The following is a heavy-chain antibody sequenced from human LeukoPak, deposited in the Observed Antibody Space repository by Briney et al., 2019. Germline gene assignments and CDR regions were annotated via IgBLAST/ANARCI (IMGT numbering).Heavy chain of an antibody. CDR1: GFTFSSYS. V-gene: IGHV3-21*01. CDR3: ARDREVVTPYYFDY. CDR2: ISSSTTYM. J-gene: IGHJ4*02. Sequence: PGGSLRLSXAASGFTFSSYSMNWVRQAPGKGLEWVSSISSSTTYMYYADSLKGRFTISRDNAKNSLYLQMNSLRAEDTAVYYRARDREVVTPYYFDYWGQGTLVTVSS. D-gene: IGHD4-23*01.